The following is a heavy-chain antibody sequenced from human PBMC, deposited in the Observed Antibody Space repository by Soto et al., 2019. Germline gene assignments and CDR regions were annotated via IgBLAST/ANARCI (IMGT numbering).Heavy chain of an antibody. CDR2: INHSGST. Sequence: SETLSLTCAVYGGSFSGYYWSWIRQPPGKGLEWIGEINHSGSTNYNPSLKSRVTISVDTSKNQFSLKLSPVTAADTAVYYCARGPVYYYGAGSEGWLDYWGQGTLVTVSS. D-gene: IGHD3-10*01. CDR3: ARGPVYYYGAGSEGWLDY. CDR1: GGSFSGYY. V-gene: IGHV4-34*01. J-gene: IGHJ4*02.